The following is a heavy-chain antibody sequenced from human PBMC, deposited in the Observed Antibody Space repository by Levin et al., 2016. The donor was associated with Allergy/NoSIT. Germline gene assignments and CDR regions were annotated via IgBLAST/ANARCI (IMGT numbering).Heavy chain of an antibody. CDR2: IVVDSGHT. Sequence: WVRQAPGQRLEWIGWIVVDSGHTNYAQKFQERVTITRDMSKSTAYMELGSLRSDDTAVYYCAAGDNAVEKSRLPWGQGTLVTVSS. J-gene: IGHJ5*02. D-gene: IGHD4-23*01. V-gene: IGHV1-58*01. CDR3: AAGDNAVEKSRLP.